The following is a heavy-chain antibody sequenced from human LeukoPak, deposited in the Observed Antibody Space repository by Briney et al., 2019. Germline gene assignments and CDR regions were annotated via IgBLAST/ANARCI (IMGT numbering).Heavy chain of an antibody. V-gene: IGHV5-51*01. Sequence: GESLKISCEGSGYSFSNYWIGWVRQMPGKGLEWMGIIHPGDYETRYSPSFQGLVTIPVDKSISTAYLQWSSLKASDTAMYYCAIPPGYCGNDCSFDHWGQGTLVTVSS. J-gene: IGHJ4*02. CDR2: IHPGDYET. CDR1: GYSFSNYW. D-gene: IGHD2-21*02. CDR3: AIPPGYCGNDCSFDH.